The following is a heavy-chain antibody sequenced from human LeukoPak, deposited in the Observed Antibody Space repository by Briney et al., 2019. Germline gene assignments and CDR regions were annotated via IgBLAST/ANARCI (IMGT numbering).Heavy chain of an antibody. D-gene: IGHD3-9*01. V-gene: IGHV3-7*03. J-gene: IGHJ4*02. CDR1: GFTFSLYW. CDR3: AGGTGFIIKD. CDR2: IKQDGSEK. Sequence: GGSLRLSCAASGFTFSLYWMNWVRRAPGKGLEWVANIKQDGSEKNYVDSVKGRFTISRDNAKNSLYLQMNNLRVEDTAMYYCAGGTGFIIKDWGQGTLVAVSS.